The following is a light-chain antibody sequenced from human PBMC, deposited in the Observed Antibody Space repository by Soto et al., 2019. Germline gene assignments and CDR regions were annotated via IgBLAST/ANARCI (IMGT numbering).Light chain of an antibody. CDR2: GAS. V-gene: IGKV3-15*01. Sequence: EIVMTQGAATLSVSLGEGATRSCGASQSVSSNLAWYQQKPGQAPRLLIYGASTRATGIPARFSGSGSGTEFTLTISSLHSEDFAVYYCQQYNNWPPRTFGQGTKVDIK. CDR1: QSVSSN. CDR3: QQYNNWPPRT. J-gene: IGKJ1*01.